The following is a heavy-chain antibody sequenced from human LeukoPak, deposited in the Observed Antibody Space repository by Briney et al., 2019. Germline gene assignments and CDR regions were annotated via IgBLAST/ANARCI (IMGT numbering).Heavy chain of an antibody. CDR1: GYTFTGYY. J-gene: IGHJ4*02. CDR3: ARDPYYHGSGSYCFDY. CDR2: INPNSGGT. D-gene: IGHD3-10*01. V-gene: IGHV1-2*06. Sequence: ASVKVSCKASGYTFTGYYMHWVRQAPGQGLEWMGRINPNSGGTNYAQKFQGRVTMTRDTSISTAYMELSRLRSDDTAVYYCARDPYYHGSGSYCFDYWGQGTLVTVSS.